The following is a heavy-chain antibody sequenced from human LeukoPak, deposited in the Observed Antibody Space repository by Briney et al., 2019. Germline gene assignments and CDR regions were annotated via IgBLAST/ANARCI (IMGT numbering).Heavy chain of an antibody. CDR2: IIPIFGTA. CDR1: GGTFSSYA. D-gene: IGHD1-14*01. Sequence: SVKVSCKASGGTFSSYAISWVQQAPGQGLEWMGRIIPIFGTANYAQKFQGRVTITTDESTSTAYMELSSLRSEDTAVYYCARLALDPEAFDIWGQGTMVTVSS. V-gene: IGHV1-69*05. CDR3: ARLALDPEAFDI. J-gene: IGHJ3*02.